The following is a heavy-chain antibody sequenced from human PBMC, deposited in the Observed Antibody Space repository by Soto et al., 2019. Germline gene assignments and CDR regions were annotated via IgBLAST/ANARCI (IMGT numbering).Heavy chain of an antibody. Sequence: GGSLRLSCTASGFTFGDYAMSWLRQAPGKGLEWVGFIRSKAYGGTTEYAASVKGRFTISRDDSKSIAYLQMNSLKTEDTAVYYCTRDMDPPAPTYYYYYYGMDVWGQGTTVTVSS. J-gene: IGHJ6*02. CDR1: GFTFGDYA. V-gene: IGHV3-49*03. CDR3: TRDMDPPAPTYYYYYYGMDV. CDR2: IRSKAYGGTT. D-gene: IGHD2-2*01.